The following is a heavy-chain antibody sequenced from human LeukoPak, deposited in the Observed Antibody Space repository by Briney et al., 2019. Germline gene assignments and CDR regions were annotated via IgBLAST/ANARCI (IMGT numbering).Heavy chain of an antibody. V-gene: IGHV1-2*02. CDR3: AKAHRISPAGTDWLDP. D-gene: IGHD6-13*01. CDR1: GYSFTSYY. J-gene: IGHJ5*02. CDR2: INPNSGGT. Sequence: GASVKVSCKASGYSFTSYYIHWVRQAPGQGLEWMGWINPNSGGTEYAQTFQGRVTLTRDTSVTTAYMELSSLRSDDTAVYYCAKAHRISPAGTDWLDPWGQGTLVTVSS.